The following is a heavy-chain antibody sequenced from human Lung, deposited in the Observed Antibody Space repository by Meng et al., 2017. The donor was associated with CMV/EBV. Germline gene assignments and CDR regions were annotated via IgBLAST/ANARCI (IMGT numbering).Heavy chain of an antibody. CDR3: ANQPYILTGYPYVDS. CDR1: GFTFAGYA. J-gene: IGHJ4*02. Sequence: GGSLRLXXAASGFTFAGYAMSWVRQAPGKGLECVSTITSSGGSTYYADPVKGRFTISRDNFNHTLYLQMNGLRAEDTAVYYCANQPYILTGYPYVDSWGQGALVTVSS. V-gene: IGHV3-23*01. D-gene: IGHD3-9*01. CDR2: ITSSGGST.